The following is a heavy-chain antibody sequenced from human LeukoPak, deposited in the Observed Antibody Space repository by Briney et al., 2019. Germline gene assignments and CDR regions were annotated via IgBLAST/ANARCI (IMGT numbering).Heavy chain of an antibody. CDR1: GGSISSSSYY. D-gene: IGHD1-26*01. Sequence: PSETLSLTCTVSGGSISSSSYYWGWIRQPPGKGLEWIGSIYYGGSTYYNPSLKSRVTISVDTSKNQFSLKLSSVTAADTAVYYCARWEGGSYYDFDYWGQGTLVTVSS. J-gene: IGHJ4*02. CDR3: ARWEGGSYYDFDY. CDR2: IYYGGST. V-gene: IGHV4-39*01.